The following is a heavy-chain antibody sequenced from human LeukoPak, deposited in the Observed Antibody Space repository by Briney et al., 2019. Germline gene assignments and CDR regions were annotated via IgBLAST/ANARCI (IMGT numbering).Heavy chain of an antibody. CDR2: ISYDGSNK. V-gene: IGHV3-30-3*01. J-gene: IGHJ4*02. CDR1: GFTFSSYA. D-gene: IGHD7-27*01. Sequence: GGSLRLSCAASGFTFSSYAMHWVRQAPGKGLEWVAVISYDGSNKYYADSVKGRFTISRDNSKNTLYLQMNSLRAEDTAVYYCARGPGDLGYFDYWGQGTLVTVSS. CDR3: ARGPGDLGYFDY.